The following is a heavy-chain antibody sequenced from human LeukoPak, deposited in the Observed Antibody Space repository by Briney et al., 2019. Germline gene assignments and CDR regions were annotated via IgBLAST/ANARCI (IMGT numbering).Heavy chain of an antibody. V-gene: IGHV4-4*07. J-gene: IGHJ5*02. CDR3: ARRAYYDFWSGYYTSNWFDP. CDR1: DGSINGYY. Sequence: PSETLSLTCTVSDGSINGYYWSWIRQPAGKGLEWIGRIYTSESTNYNPSLKSRVTISVDTSKNQFSLKLSSVTAADTAVYYCARRAYYDFWSGYYTSNWFDPWGQGTLVTVSS. D-gene: IGHD3-3*01. CDR2: IYTSEST.